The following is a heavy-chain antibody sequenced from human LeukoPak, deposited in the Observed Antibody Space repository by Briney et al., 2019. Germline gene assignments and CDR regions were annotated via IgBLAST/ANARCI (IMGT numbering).Heavy chain of an antibody. CDR1: GFTFSSYW. Sequence: QPGGSLRLSCAASGFTFSSYWMHWVRQAPGKGLAWVSRINSDGSSTSYADSVKGRFTISRDNAKNTLYLQMNSLRAEATAVYYCARVLDYYGSGTDYGMDVWGQGTTVTVSS. V-gene: IGHV3-74*01. D-gene: IGHD3-10*01. J-gene: IGHJ6*02. CDR2: INSDGSST. CDR3: ARVLDYYGSGTDYGMDV.